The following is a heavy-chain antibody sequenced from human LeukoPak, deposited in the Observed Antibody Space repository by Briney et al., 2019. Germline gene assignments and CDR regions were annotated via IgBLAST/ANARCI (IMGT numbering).Heavy chain of an antibody. CDR1: XFXXSSYX. CDR3: ARDWGRYCTNGVCYVFDY. CDR2: IWYDGSNK. Sequence: GXXXLXXAASXFXXSSYXXHXVRQAPGKGLEWVXVIWYDGSNKYYADSVKGRFTISRDNSKNTLYLQMNSLRAEDTAVYCCARDWGRYCTNGVCYVFDYWGQGTLVTVSS. V-gene: IGHV3-33*01. J-gene: IGHJ4*02. D-gene: IGHD2-8*01.